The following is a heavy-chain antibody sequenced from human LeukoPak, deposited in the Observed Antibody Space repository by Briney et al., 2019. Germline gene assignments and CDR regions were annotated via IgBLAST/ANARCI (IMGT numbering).Heavy chain of an antibody. V-gene: IGHV4-59*08. D-gene: IGHD3-9*01. CDR2: IYYSGST. Sequence: SETLSLTCTVSGGSISSYYWSWIRQPPGKGLEWIGYIYYSGSTNYNPSLKSRVTISVDTSKNQFSLKLSSVTAADTAVYYCARMAYYDILTVDYWGQETLVTVSS. CDR3: ARMAYYDILTVDY. J-gene: IGHJ4*02. CDR1: GGSISSYY.